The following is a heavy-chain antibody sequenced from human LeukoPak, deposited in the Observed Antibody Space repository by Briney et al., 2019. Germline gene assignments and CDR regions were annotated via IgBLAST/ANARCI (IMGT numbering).Heavy chain of an antibody. D-gene: IGHD2-15*01. J-gene: IGHJ5*02. CDR2: INPSGGST. CDR3: ARVGGEGYCSGGSCFHGDNWFDP. CDR1: GYTFTSYY. V-gene: IGHV1-46*01. Sequence: ASVKVSCKASGYTFTSYYMHWVRQAPGQGLEWMGIINPSGGSTSYAQKFQGRVTMTRDTSTSTVYMELSSLRSEDTAVYYCARVGGEGYCSGGSCFHGDNWFDPWGQGTLVTVSS.